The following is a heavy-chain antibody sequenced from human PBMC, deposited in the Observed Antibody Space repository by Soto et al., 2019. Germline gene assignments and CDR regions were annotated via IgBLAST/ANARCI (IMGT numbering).Heavy chain of an antibody. CDR1: GGPISSSSYY. J-gene: IGHJ4*02. Sequence: SETLSLTCTVSGGPISSSSYYWGWIRQPPGKGLEWIGSIYYSGSTYYNPSLKSRVTISVDTSKNQFSLKLSSVTAADTAVYYFARSLSTMVSEADWCKGTRVT. D-gene: IGHD3-10*01. V-gene: IGHV4-39*01. CDR3: ARSLSTMVSEAD. CDR2: IYYSGST.